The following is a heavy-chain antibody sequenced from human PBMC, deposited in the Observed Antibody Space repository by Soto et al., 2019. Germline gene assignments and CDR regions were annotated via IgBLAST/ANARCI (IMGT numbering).Heavy chain of an antibody. CDR3: ARLDPAAAGDWDFDL. D-gene: IGHD6-13*01. Sequence: EVQLVQSGAEVKKPGESLRISCKGSGYRFTNYWISWVRQMPGKGLEWMGRIDPSDSYSNHSPSFQGHVTISVDKSISTAYLQWSSLKASDTAMYYCARLDPAAAGDWDFDLWGRGTLVTVSS. CDR2: IDPSDSYS. V-gene: IGHV5-10-1*01. J-gene: IGHJ2*01. CDR1: GYRFTNYW.